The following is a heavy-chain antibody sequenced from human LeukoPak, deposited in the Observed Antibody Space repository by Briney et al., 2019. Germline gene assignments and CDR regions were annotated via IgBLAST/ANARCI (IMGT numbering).Heavy chain of an antibody. CDR1: GGTFSSYA. CDR2: IIPILGIA. J-gene: IGHJ1*01. V-gene: IGHV1-69*04. D-gene: IGHD6-13*01. Sequence: ASVKVSCKASGGTFSSYAISWVRQAPGQGLEWMGRIIPILGIANYAQKFQGRVTITADKSTSTAYMELSSLRSEDTAVYYCARGAYSSSWYGGWGYFQHWGQGTLVTVSS. CDR3: ARGAYSSSWYGGWGYFQH.